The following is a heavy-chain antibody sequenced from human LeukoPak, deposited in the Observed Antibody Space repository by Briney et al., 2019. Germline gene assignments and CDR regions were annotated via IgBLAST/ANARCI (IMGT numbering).Heavy chain of an antibody. D-gene: IGHD7-27*01. CDR2: IRSRDNTI. V-gene: IGHV3-48*01. CDR1: GFPFKRYR. Sequence: GGSLRLFCAASGFPFKRYRMIWLPQAPGKGVECLSYIRSRDNTIYYADSVRGHFTISNDTGQITLYLHLDSLRAEDTGVYYCARDVNWAFGHWGQGTLVTVSS. CDR3: ARDVNWAFGH. J-gene: IGHJ4*02.